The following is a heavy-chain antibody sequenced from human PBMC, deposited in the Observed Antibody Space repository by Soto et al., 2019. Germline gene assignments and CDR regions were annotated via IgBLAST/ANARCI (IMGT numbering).Heavy chain of an antibody. V-gene: IGHV4-30-4*01. CDR3: ARWRNSNYVYYYYGMDV. D-gene: IGHD4-4*01. CDR1: GGSISSVDYY. CDR2: IYYSGST. Sequence: TLSLTCTVSGGSISSVDYYWSWIRRPPGKGLEWIGYIYYSGSTYYNPSLKSRVTISVDTSKNQFSLKLSSVTAADTAVYYCARWRNSNYVYYYYGMDVWGQGTTVTVSS. J-gene: IGHJ6*02.